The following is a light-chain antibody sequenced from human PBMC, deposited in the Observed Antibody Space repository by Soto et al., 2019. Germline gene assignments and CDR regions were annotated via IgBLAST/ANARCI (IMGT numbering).Light chain of an antibody. Sequence: TQSRSILCASVEDRVTISCRASQTINRWLAWYQQKPGKAPKLLINDVSNLESGVPSRFSGSGFGTEFTLTISNLQSEDFAVYQCQQYDKWPRTFGQGTKVDIK. CDR1: QTINRW. CDR3: QQYDKWPRT. J-gene: IGKJ1*01. CDR2: DVS. V-gene: IGKV1-5*01.